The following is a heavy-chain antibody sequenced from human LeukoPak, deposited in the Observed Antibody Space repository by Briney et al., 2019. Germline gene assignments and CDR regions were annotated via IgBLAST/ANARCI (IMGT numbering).Heavy chain of an antibody. D-gene: IGHD2-2*01. CDR1: GGSFSSYY. J-gene: IGHJ5*02. CDR2: INHTGST. Sequence: SETLSLTCAVYGGSFSSYYWSWIRQPPGKGLEWIGEINHTGSTNYNPSLRGRVTISVDTSKNQFSLKLSSVTAADTAVYYCARHYIVVVPAALRGYNWFDPWGQGTLVTVSS. V-gene: IGHV4-34*01. CDR3: ARHYIVVVPAALRGYNWFDP.